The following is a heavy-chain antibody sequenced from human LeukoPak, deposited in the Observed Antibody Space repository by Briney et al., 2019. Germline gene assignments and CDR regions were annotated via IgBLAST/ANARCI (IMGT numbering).Heavy chain of an antibody. CDR1: GYSITSSNC. J-gene: IGHJ3*02. V-gene: IGHV4-28*01. CDR3: VRNQAEASNHGAMDI. CDR2: IFYNGGA. Sequence: SETLSLTCTVSGYSITSSNCWGWIRQPPGKGLEWIGYIFYNGGAYYNTSLNSRVTMSIDPSKNQFSLKLRSVTAVDTAMYYCVRNQAEASNHGAMDIWGQGTMVTVSS. D-gene: IGHD6-19*01.